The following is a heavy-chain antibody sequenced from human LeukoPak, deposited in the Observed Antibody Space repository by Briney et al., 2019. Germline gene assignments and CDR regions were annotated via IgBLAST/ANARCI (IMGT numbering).Heavy chain of an antibody. CDR3: ARGRRTVVTPGYYYYYMDV. CDR2: ISAYNGNT. V-gene: IGHV1-18*01. CDR1: GYTFTSYG. D-gene: IGHD4-23*01. Sequence: ASVKVSCKASGYTFTSYGISWVRQAPGQGLEWMGWISAYNGNTNYAQKLQGRVTMTTDTSTSTAYMELRSLRSDDTAVYYCARGRRTVVTPGYYYYYMDVWGKGTTVTVSS. J-gene: IGHJ6*03.